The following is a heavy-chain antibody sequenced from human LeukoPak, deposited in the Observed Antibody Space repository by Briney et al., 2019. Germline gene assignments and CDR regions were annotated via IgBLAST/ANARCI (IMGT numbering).Heavy chain of an antibody. V-gene: IGHV1-46*01. Sequence: ASVKVSCKASGYTFTSYYTHWVRQAPGQGLEWMGIINPSGGSTSYAQKFQGRVTMTRNTSINTAYMELNSLRSEDTAVYYCARARSYRHQLNALSYWFDPWGQGTLVTVSS. CDR3: ARARSYRHQLNALSYWFDP. CDR2: INPSGGST. J-gene: IGHJ5*02. CDR1: GYTFTSYY. D-gene: IGHD5-24*01.